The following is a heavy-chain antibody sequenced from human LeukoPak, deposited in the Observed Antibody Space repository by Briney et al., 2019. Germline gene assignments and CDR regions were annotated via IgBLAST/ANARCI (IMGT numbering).Heavy chain of an antibody. Sequence: GGSLRLSCAASGFTFSDYYMSWIRQAPGKGLEWVSYISSSCSTIYYADSVKGRFTISRDNSKNTLYLQMTSLRAEDTAVYYCAKGPPYYDFWSGYLFDYWGQGTLVSVSS. V-gene: IGHV3-11*01. D-gene: IGHD3-3*01. CDR3: AKGPPYYDFWSGYLFDY. CDR2: ISSSCSTI. J-gene: IGHJ4*02. CDR1: GFTFSDYY.